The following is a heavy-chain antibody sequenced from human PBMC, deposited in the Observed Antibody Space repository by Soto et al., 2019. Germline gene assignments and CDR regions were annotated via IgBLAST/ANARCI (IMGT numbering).Heavy chain of an antibody. CDR1: GYSFTSYW. J-gene: IGHJ5*02. V-gene: IGHV5-10-1*01. Sequence: GKSLKISCKGSGYSFTSYWISWVRQMPGKGLEWMGRIDPSDSYTNYSPSFQGHVTISADKSISTAYLQWSSLKASDTAMYYCASYPSSSWYGATVTTWGQGIMVTVSS. D-gene: IGHD6-13*01. CDR3: ASYPSSSWYGATVTT. CDR2: IDPSDSYT.